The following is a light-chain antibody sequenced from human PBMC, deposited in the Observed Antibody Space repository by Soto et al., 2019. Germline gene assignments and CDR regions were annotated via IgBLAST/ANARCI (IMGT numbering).Light chain of an antibody. V-gene: IGLV2-8*01. CDR3: TSYVGSNIYV. J-gene: IGLJ1*01. CDR2: EVT. Sequence: QSALTQPPSASGSPGQSVTISCTGSSSDVGGYNSVSWYQQHPGKAPKLMIYEVTKRPSGVPDRFSGSKSGNTASLTVSGLQAEDEAEYYCTSYVGSNIYVFGTGTKLTVL. CDR1: SSDVGGYNS.